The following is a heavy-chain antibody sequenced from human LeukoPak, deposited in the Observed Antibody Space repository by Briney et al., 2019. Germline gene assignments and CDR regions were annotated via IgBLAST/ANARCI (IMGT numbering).Heavy chain of an antibody. J-gene: IGHJ4*02. Sequence: GGSLRLSCAASGFNFINYWMSWVRQAPGKGLEWVANVKEDGTTKQYVDSVKGRFTISRDNAKNSLYLQMDSLRAEGTAVYYCVSQEVVPRWGQGTLVSVSS. CDR2: VKEDGTTK. D-gene: IGHD2-15*01. CDR3: VSQEVVPR. V-gene: IGHV3-7*01. CDR1: GFNFINYW.